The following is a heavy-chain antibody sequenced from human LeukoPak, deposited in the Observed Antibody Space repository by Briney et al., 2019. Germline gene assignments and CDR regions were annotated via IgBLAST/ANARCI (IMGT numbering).Heavy chain of an antibody. Sequence: SETLSLTCTISGGSISSYYWSWIRQPPGKGLEWIGYIYYSGSTNYNPSLKSRVTISVDTSKNQFSLKLSSVTAADTAVYYCAREPRSGSTPWYFDLWGRGTLVTVSS. D-gene: IGHD6-13*01. J-gene: IGHJ2*01. V-gene: IGHV4-59*01. CDR3: AREPRSGSTPWYFDL. CDR1: GGSISSYY. CDR2: IYYSGST.